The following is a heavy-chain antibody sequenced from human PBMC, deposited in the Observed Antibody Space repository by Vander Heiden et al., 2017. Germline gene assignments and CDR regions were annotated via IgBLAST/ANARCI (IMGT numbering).Heavy chain of an antibody. CDR1: GGSNTSHY. V-gene: IGHV4-59*11. Sequence: QVQLQESGTGLVMPSETLYLTCTVSGGSNTSHYWSWLRPPPGKGLEWIGYVYYSGSTNYNPSLKSRVTISVDTSKNHFSLKLRSVTAADTAVYYCARDSSYFEYWGQGTLVTVSS. CDR3: ARDSSYFEY. CDR2: VYYSGST. J-gene: IGHJ4*02.